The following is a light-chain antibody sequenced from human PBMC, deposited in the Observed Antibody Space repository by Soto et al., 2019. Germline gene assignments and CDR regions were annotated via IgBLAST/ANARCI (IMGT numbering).Light chain of an antibody. CDR2: EVS. CDR1: TSDVGGYNY. Sequence: QSVLTQHASVSGSPGQSITISCTGTTSDVGGYNYVSWFQQYPGKAPKLKIYEVSNRPSGVSHRFSGSKSGNTASLTISDLQAEDEADYYCTSYTSSSTWVFGGGTKLTVL. V-gene: IGLV2-14*01. J-gene: IGLJ3*02. CDR3: TSYTSSSTWV.